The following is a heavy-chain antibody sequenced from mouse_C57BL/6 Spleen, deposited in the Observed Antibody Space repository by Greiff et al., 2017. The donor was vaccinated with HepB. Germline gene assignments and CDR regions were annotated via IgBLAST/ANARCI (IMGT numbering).Heavy chain of an antibody. CDR1: GYAFSSYW. CDR3: ARRITTVVALDY. CDR2: IYPGDGDT. V-gene: IGHV1-80*01. D-gene: IGHD1-1*01. Sequence: VQLQESGAELVKPGASVKISCKASGYAFSSYWMNWVKQRPGKGLEWIGQIYPGDGDTNYNGKFKGKATLTADKSSSTAYMQLSSLTSEDSAVYFWARRITTVVALDYWGQGTTLTVSS. J-gene: IGHJ2*01.